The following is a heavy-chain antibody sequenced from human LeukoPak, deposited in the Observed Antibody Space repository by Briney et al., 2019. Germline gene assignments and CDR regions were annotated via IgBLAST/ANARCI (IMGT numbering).Heavy chain of an antibody. J-gene: IGHJ5*02. CDR2: IYTSGST. CDR3: ARWNRSWFDP. V-gene: IGHV4-61*02. CDR1: GGSISSGSYY. Sequence: SETLSLTCTVSGGSISSGSYYWSWLRQPAGTGLEWIGRIYTSGSTNYNPSLKSRVTISVDTSKNQFSLKLSSVTAADTAVYYCARWNRSWFDPWGQGTLVTVSS. D-gene: IGHD1-1*01.